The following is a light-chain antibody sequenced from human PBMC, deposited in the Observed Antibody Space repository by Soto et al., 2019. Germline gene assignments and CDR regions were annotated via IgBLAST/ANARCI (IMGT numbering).Light chain of an antibody. Sequence: QSVLTQPASVSGSPGQSITISCTGTSSDIGSYNYVAWYQQFPGKTPKLIIYEVRNRPSGVSFRFSGSKSGNTASLTISGLGTENEADYCCNPYRGSTTAYVWATGTKV. J-gene: IGLJ1*01. CDR3: NPYRGSTTAYV. V-gene: IGLV2-14*01. CDR2: EVR. CDR1: SSDIGSYNY.